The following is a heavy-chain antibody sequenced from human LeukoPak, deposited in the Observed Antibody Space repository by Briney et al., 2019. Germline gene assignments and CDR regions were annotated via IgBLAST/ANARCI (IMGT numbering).Heavy chain of an antibody. CDR2: ISSSSSTI. V-gene: IGHV3-48*02. CDR1: GFTFSSYS. J-gene: IGHJ4*02. D-gene: IGHD2-2*01. CDR3: AREGYCSSTTCLPDY. Sequence: GGSLRLSCAASGFTFSSYSMNWVRQAPGKGLEWVSYISSSSSTIYYADSVNGRFTISRDNAKNSLYLQMNSMRDEDTAMYYCAREGYCSSTTCLPDYWGQGTLITVSS.